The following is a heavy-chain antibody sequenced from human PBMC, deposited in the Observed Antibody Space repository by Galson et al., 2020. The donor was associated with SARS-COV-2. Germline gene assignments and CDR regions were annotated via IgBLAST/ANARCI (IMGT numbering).Heavy chain of an antibody. CDR1: GVSISSRSNY. V-gene: IGHV4-39*01. CDR3: ARATTPFCGEECPRLVSDY. CDR2: IHYSGLG. J-gene: IGHJ4*02. D-gene: IGHD2-21*01. Sequence: ETSETLSLTCTVSGVSISSRSNYWGWIRQPPGKGLEWIGSIHYSGLGDYNASLKSRVTIYIDTSKNQFSLKLSSVTAADTAIYYCARATTPFCGEECPRLVSDYWGQGTLVTVSS.